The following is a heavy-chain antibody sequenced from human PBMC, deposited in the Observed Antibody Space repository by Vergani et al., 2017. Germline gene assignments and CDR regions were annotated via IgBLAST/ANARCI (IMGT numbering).Heavy chain of an antibody. Sequence: QVQLVQSGAEVKKPGSSVKVSCKASGGTFSSYAISWVRQAPGQGLEWMGGIIPIFGTANYAQKFQGRVTITADESTSTASMELSSLRSEDTAVYYCARDLGIGRXGGQRRPRKKYYYYYMDVWGKGTTVTVSS. CDR1: GGTFSSYA. CDR3: ARDLGIGRXGGQRRPRKKYYYYYMDV. J-gene: IGHJ6*03. V-gene: IGHV1-69*01. D-gene: IGHD3-16*01. CDR2: IIPIFGTA.